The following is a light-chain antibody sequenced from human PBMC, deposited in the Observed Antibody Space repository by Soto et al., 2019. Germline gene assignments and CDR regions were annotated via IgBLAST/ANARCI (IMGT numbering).Light chain of an antibody. J-gene: IGKJ1*01. CDR3: QQYNNWPRT. CDR2: GAS. V-gene: IGKV3D-15*01. Sequence: IVLTQSPGTLSLSLGERATLSCRASQSISSTSLAWYQQKPGQAPRLLIYGASTRATGIPDRFSGSGSGTEFTLTINSLQSEDFAVYYCQQYNNWPRTFGQGTKVDIK. CDR1: QSISST.